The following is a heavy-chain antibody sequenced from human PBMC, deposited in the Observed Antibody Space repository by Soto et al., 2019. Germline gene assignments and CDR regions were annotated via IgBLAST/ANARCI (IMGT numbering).Heavy chain of an antibody. J-gene: IGHJ4*02. D-gene: IGHD6-13*01. Sequence: ASVKVSCKASGYTFTSYGISWVRQAPGQGLEWMGWISAYNGNTNYAQKLQGRVTMTTDTSTSTAYMELRSLRFDDTAVYYCAITAAGTHYFYFDYWGQGTLVTVSS. CDR2: ISAYNGNT. CDR3: AITAAGTHYFYFDY. V-gene: IGHV1-18*01. CDR1: GYTFTSYG.